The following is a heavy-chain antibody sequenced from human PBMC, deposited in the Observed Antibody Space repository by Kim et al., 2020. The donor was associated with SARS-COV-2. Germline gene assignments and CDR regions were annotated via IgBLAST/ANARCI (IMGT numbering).Heavy chain of an antibody. D-gene: IGHD5-12*01. CDR3: ARGPSHVAPFDY. CDR2: T. Sequence: THYANSMKDRLNISRDNSKNTLFLQMGSLRADDMAVYYCARGPSHVAPFDYWGQGTLVIVSS. V-gene: IGHV3-64*01. J-gene: IGHJ4*02.